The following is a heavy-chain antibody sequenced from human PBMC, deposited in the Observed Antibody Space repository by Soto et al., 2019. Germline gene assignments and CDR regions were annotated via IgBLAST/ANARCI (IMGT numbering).Heavy chain of an antibody. CDR3: VRDRNYGNYYYGMDV. Sequence: SETLSLTCTVSGGSVSGGSYYWSWIRQPPGKGLEWIGYIYYSGSTNYNPSLKSRVTISVDTSKNQFSLKLSSVTAADTAVYYCVRDRNYGNYYYGMDVWGQGTTVTVSS. CDR2: IYYSGST. CDR1: GGSVSGGSYY. J-gene: IGHJ6*02. V-gene: IGHV4-61*01. D-gene: IGHD1-7*01.